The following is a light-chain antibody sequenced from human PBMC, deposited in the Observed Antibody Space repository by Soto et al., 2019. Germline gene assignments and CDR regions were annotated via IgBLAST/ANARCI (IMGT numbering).Light chain of an antibody. CDR1: SSDIGSYDH. CDR2: AVS. CDR3: ISYTNRQSYV. Sequence: QSALTQPASVSGSPGQSITISCSGTSSDIGSYDHVAWYQQFPGKSPKLMIYAVSDRPSGVSDRFSGSKPGITASLTISGLQTEDEADYYCISYTNRQSYVFGTGTKVTV. V-gene: IGLV2-14*01. J-gene: IGLJ1*01.